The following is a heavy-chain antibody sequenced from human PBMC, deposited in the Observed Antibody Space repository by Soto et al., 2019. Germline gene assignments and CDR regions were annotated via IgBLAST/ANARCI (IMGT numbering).Heavy chain of an antibody. V-gene: IGHV1-3*01. CDR1: GYTFTSYG. D-gene: IGHD5-18*01. J-gene: IGHJ4*02. CDR3: ARDHGYSYYDY. Sequence: ASVKVSCKASGYTFTSYGMLWVRQAPGQRLEWMGWINAGNGNTKYSQKFQGRVTITRDTSASTAYMELSSLRSEDTAVYYCARDHGYSYYDYWGQGTLVSVSS. CDR2: INAGNGNT.